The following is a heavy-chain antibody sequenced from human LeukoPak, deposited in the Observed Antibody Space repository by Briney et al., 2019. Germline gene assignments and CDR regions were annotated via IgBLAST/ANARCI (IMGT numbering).Heavy chain of an antibody. CDR1: GYTFTGYY. CDR2: INPNSGGT. D-gene: IGHD3-22*01. Sequence: GASVRVSCKASGYTFTGYYMHWVRQAPGQGLEWMGWINPNSGGTNYAQKFQGRVTMTRDTSISTAHMELSRLRSDDTAVYYCATQYYYDSSGYYFYFDYWGQGTLVTVSS. CDR3: ATQYYYDSSGYYFYFDY. V-gene: IGHV1-2*02. J-gene: IGHJ4*02.